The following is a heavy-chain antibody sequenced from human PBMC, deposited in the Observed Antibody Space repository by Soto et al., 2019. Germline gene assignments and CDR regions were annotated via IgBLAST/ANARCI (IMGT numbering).Heavy chain of an antibody. Sequence: PGESLKISCKGSGYSFTSYWIGWVRQMPGKGLEWMGIIYPGDSDTRYSPSFQGQVTISADKSISTAYLQWSSLKASDTAMYYCARQVVPAAMVSLCFDPWGQGTLVTVSS. V-gene: IGHV5-51*01. D-gene: IGHD2-2*01. CDR3: ARQVVPAAMVSLCFDP. CDR2: IYPGDSDT. J-gene: IGHJ5*02. CDR1: GYSFTSYW.